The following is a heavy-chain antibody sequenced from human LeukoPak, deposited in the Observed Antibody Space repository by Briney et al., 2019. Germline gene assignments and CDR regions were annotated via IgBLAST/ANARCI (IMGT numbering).Heavy chain of an antibody. J-gene: IGHJ4*02. Sequence: GGPLRLSCAASGFTFRRHWMSWVSQAPGKGPEWVAHIKQDGTEYYVDSVKGRFIISRDNAKNSLYLQMNSLRAEDTAVYTCVRGPDYGDRLDYFDNWGQGTLVTVSS. CDR3: VRGPDYGDRLDYFDN. CDR1: GFTFRRHW. V-gene: IGHV3-7*01. D-gene: IGHD4-17*01. CDR2: IKQDGTE.